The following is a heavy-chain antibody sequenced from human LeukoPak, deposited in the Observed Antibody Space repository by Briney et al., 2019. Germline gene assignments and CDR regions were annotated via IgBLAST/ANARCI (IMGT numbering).Heavy chain of an antibody. J-gene: IGHJ4*02. V-gene: IGHV4-4*07. D-gene: IGHD3-10*01. CDR1: GGSISSYD. CDR2: IYTSGST. Sequence: SETLSLTCTVPGGSISSYDWSWIRQPPGKGLEWIWRIYTSGSTNYNPSLKSRVTMSVDTSKNQFSLKLSSVTAADTAVYYCAGGSYYGYYFDYWGQRTLVTVSS. CDR3: AGGSYYGYYFDY.